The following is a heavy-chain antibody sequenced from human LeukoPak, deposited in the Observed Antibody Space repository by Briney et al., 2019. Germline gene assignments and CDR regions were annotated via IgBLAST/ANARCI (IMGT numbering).Heavy chain of an antibody. CDR1: GGTFSSYA. CDR2: IIPILGIA. J-gene: IGHJ4*02. CDR3: ARDSYDSSGYYYERIDY. Sequence: SVKVSCKASGGTFSSYAISWVRQAPGQGLEWMGRIIPILGIANYAQKFQGRVTITADKSTSTAYMELSGLRSEDTAVYYCARDSYDSSGYYYERIDYWGQGTLVTVSS. D-gene: IGHD3-22*01. V-gene: IGHV1-69*04.